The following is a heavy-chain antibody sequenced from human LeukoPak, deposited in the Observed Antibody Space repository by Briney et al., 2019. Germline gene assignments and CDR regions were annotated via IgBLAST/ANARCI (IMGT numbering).Heavy chain of an antibody. V-gene: IGHV3-21*01. Sequence: GRSLRLSCEASGFTFSHYGMHWVRQVPGKALEWVSSIDYDSSHIYYAASVRGRFTISRDNARNSLYLQMNSLRVEDTAVYYCARDPLRYLRVGHYDYWGQGTLVAVSS. CDR1: GFTFSHYG. CDR2: IDYDSSHI. CDR3: ARDPLRYLRVGHYDY. D-gene: IGHD3-9*01. J-gene: IGHJ4*02.